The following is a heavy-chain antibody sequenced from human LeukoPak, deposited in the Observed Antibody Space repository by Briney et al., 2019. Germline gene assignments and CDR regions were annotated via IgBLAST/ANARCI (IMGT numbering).Heavy chain of an antibody. CDR2: INHSGST. CDR3: ARTGVVPAALGEYYYYGMDV. D-gene: IGHD2-2*01. CDR1: GGSFSGYY. Sequence: PSETLSLTCAVYGGSFSGYYWSWIRQPPGKGLEWIGEINHSGSTNYNPSLKSRVTISVDTSKNQFSLKLSSVTAADTAVYYCARTGVVPAALGEYYYYGMDVWGQGTTVTVSS. V-gene: IGHV4-34*01. J-gene: IGHJ6*02.